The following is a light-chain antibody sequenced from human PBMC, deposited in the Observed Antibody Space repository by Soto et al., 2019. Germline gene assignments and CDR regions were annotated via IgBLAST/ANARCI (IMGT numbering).Light chain of an antibody. V-gene: IGLV2-8*01. CDR1: SSDVGGYNY. Sequence: LTQPPSASGSPGQSVTISCTGTSSDVGGYNYVSWYQQHPGKVPKVMIYEVSKRPSGVPDRFSGSKSGNTASLTVSGLQAEDEADYYCSSYAGSNNPYVFGTGTKVTVL. CDR2: EVS. CDR3: SSYAGSNNPYV. J-gene: IGLJ1*01.